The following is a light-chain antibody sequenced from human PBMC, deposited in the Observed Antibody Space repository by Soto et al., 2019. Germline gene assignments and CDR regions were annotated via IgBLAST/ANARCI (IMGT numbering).Light chain of an antibody. V-gene: IGKV3-15*01. CDR2: GAS. J-gene: IGKJ5*01. Sequence: RQSPGTRSLSPGDRATLFCSASQSVSSNYVAWYQQKPGQTPRLLIYGASSRATGIPVRFSGSGSGTEFTLTISSLQSEDFAVYYCQQYNNWPLTFGQGTRLE. CDR1: QSVSSN. CDR3: QQYNNWPLT.